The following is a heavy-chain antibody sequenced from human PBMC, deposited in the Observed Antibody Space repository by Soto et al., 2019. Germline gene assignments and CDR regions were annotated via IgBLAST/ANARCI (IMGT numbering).Heavy chain of an antibody. CDR3: SKDLLPKTVTACGS. V-gene: IGHV3-30*18. J-gene: IGHJ5*02. CDR1: GFTFDSHG. Sequence: QVQLVESGGGAVQPGRSLRLSCAASGFTFDSHGMHWVRQAPGKGLEWVAVISSDGNNKYYADSVKGRFTISRHKLNHMLYLQVRGLRDEDTAVYSCSKDLLPKTVTACGSWGQGPLVSVSS. D-gene: IGHD2-21*02. CDR2: ISSDGNNK.